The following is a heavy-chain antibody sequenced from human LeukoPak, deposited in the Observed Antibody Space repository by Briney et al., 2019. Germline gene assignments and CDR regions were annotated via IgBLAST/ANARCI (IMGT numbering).Heavy chain of an antibody. D-gene: IGHD6-19*01. CDR1: GFTFSTYW. CDR2: MKQRGSEK. V-gene: IGHV3-7*01. Sequence: GGSLRPSCAGSGFTFSTYWMSWVRQAPGKGLEWVAYMKQRGSEKYYVDSVKGRFTISRDNARNSLYLLMNSLRAEDTAVYYCARGVSGGWYNDYWGQGTLVTVSS. CDR3: ARGVSGGWYNDY. J-gene: IGHJ4*02.